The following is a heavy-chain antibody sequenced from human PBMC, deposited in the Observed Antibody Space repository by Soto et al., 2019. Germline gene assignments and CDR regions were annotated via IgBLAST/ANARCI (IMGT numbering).Heavy chain of an antibody. CDR1: GFTVNNIF. V-gene: IGHV3-66*01. CDR3: SRDIFGGSYDFWH. D-gene: IGHD3-3*01. J-gene: IGHJ4*02. Sequence: EVQVVESGGGLVQPGGSLRLSCAVSGFTVNNIFMTWVRQAPGKGLEWVSVISSDGSTYYEDSVKGRFTISRDNSKNTLFLEMRGLGAGDTAVYYCSRDIFGGSYDFWHGGQGSLVTVSS. CDR2: ISSDGST.